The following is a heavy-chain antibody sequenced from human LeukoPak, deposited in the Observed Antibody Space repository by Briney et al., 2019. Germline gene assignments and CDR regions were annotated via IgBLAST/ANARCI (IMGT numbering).Heavy chain of an antibody. D-gene: IGHD5-18*01. CDR1: GFTFSNAW. J-gene: IGHJ6*02. CDR3: TTENGYSYGPFYYYYGMDV. V-gene: IGHV3-15*01. Sequence: PGGSLRLSCAASGFTFSNAWMSWVRQAPGKGLEWVGRIKSKTDGGTTDYAAPVKGRFTISRDDSKNTLYLQMNSLKTEDTAVYYCTTENGYSYGPFYYYYGMDVWGQGTTVTVSS. CDR2: IKSKTDGGTT.